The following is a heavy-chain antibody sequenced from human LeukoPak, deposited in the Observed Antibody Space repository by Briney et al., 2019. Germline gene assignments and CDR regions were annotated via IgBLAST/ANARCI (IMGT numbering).Heavy chain of an antibody. J-gene: IGHJ4*02. CDR1: GYTFTSYY. CDR2: INPSGGST. Sequence: GASVKVSCKASGYTFTSYYMHWVRQAPGQGLEWMGIINPSGGSTSYAQKFQGRVTMTTDTSTSTAYMELRSLRSDDTAVYYCARDKQYYDSSGYYDYWGQGTLVTVSS. D-gene: IGHD3-22*01. V-gene: IGHV1-46*01. CDR3: ARDKQYYDSSGYYDY.